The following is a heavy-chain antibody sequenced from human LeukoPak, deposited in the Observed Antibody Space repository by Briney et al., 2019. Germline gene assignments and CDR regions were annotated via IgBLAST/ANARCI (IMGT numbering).Heavy chain of an antibody. D-gene: IGHD3-22*01. Sequence: GGSLRLSCAVSGFTFDDYGMSWVRQAPGKGLEWVSGINWNGGSTGYADSVKGRFTISRDNAKNSLYLQMNSLRAEDTALYYCATGDSSGYQLFDYWGQGTLVTVSS. CDR1: GFTFDDYG. J-gene: IGHJ4*02. V-gene: IGHV3-20*04. CDR3: ATGDSSGYQLFDY. CDR2: INWNGGST.